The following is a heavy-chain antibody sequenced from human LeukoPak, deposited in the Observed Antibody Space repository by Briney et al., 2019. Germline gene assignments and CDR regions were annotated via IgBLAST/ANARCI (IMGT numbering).Heavy chain of an antibody. J-gene: IGHJ6*02. CDR3: ATDYSNFYGMDV. D-gene: IGHD4-11*01. Sequence: PLETLSLTCTVSGGSISSYYWSWIRQPPGKGLEWIGYIQNSARTNYNPSLESRVTISVDSSKDQFSLRLSSVTAADTAVYYCATDYSNFYGMDVWGQGTTVTVSS. V-gene: IGHV4-59*01. CDR2: IQNSART. CDR1: GGSISSYY.